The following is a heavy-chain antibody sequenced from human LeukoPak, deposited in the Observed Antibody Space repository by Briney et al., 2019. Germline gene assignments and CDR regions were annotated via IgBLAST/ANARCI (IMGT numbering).Heavy chain of an antibody. Sequence: GGSLRLSCAASGFTFSSYAMSGVRQAPGKGLEWVSAIIGSGGSTYYADSVKGRFTISRDNSKTTLYLQMNSLRAEDTAVYYCAKAIRRYYYGSGSWFDPWGQGTLVTVSS. V-gene: IGHV3-23*01. CDR1: GFTFSSYA. D-gene: IGHD3-10*01. CDR3: AKAIRRYYYGSGSWFDP. J-gene: IGHJ5*02. CDR2: IIGSGGST.